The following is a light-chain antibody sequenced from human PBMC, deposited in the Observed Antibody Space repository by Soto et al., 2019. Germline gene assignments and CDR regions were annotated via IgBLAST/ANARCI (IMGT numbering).Light chain of an antibody. CDR1: SSDVGGYNY. V-gene: IGLV2-14*01. Sequence: QSVLTQPASVSGSPGQSITISCTGTSSDVGGYNYVSWYQQHPGKAPKLMIYDVSNRPSGVSNRFSVSKSGNTASLTISGLQAEDEADYYCSSYTSSSTFYVFGTGTKVTVL. J-gene: IGLJ1*01. CDR2: DVS. CDR3: SSYTSSSTFYV.